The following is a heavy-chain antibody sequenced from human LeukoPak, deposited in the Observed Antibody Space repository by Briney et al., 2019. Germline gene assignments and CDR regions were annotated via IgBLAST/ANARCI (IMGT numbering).Heavy chain of an antibody. V-gene: IGHV3-23*01. CDR1: GFTFNNRA. CDR3: AKDETWRPAAD. CDR2: ITDSGDST. Sequence: GGSLRLSCAASGFTFNNRAMSWVRQTPGKGLGWVSSITDSGDSTYYADSVKGRFTISRDNSKDTLYLQMNRLRAEDTAIYFCAKDETWRPAADWGQGTLVTVSS. J-gene: IGHJ4*02. D-gene: IGHD2-2*01.